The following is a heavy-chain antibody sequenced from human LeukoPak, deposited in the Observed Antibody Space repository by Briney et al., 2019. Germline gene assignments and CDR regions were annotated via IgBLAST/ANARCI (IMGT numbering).Heavy chain of an antibody. D-gene: IGHD4-17*01. CDR1: GYTFSAYY. Sequence: ASVKVSCKASGYTFSAYYLHWVRQAPGQGLESMGWINPNSGGTVSAQKFQGRVTMTRDTSINTAYMELSSLRFDDTALYYCARGNTVTTNDRPFDTWGQGTLVTVSS. CDR2: INPNSGGT. CDR3: ARGNTVTTNDRPFDT. J-gene: IGHJ5*02. V-gene: IGHV1-2*02.